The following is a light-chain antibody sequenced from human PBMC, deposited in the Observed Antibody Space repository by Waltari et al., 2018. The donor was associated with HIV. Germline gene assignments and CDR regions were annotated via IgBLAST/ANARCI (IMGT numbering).Light chain of an antibody. CDR2: EVS. CDR1: SSDVGSYNY. V-gene: IGLV2-14*01. Sequence: QSALTQPASVSGSPGQSITIPCTGTSSDVGSYNYVPWYQQHPDKAPKLMIYEVSNRPSGVSNRFSGSKSDNTASLTISGLQAEDEADYYCSSYRSSSTPLWVFGGGTKLTVL. J-gene: IGLJ3*02. CDR3: SSYRSSSTPLWV.